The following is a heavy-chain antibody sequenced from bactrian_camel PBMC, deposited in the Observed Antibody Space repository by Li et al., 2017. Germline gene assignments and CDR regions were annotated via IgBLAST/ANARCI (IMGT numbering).Heavy chain of an antibody. Sequence: VQLVESGGSLVGPGGSLRLSCAASRLTFVHWRVAWFRQAPGQEREGVAALGNDGCTVYADSVKGRFTISKEGTTVYLQMNSLKPEDTAMYYCAMLTGVYVGGCSAVPGRKCNYWGQGTQVTVS. CDR1: RLTFVHWR. CDR2: LGNDGCT. CDR3: AMLTGVYVGGCSAVPGRKCNY. V-gene: IGHV3S55*01. J-gene: IGHJ4*01. D-gene: IGHD8*01.